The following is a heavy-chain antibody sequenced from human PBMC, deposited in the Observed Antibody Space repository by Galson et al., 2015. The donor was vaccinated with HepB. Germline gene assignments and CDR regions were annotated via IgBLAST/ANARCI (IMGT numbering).Heavy chain of an antibody. D-gene: IGHD6-19*01. CDR2: IRSKANSYAT. Sequence: SLRLSCAASGFTFSCSAMHWVRQASGNGLEWVGRIRSKANSYATAYAASVKGRFTISRDNAQNTLYLQMNSVGDEDTAVYYCAREEDSSGWCGPSYFDYWGQGTLVTVSS. J-gene: IGHJ4*02. V-gene: IGHV3-73*01. CDR1: GFTFSCSA. CDR3: AREEDSSGWCGPSYFDY.